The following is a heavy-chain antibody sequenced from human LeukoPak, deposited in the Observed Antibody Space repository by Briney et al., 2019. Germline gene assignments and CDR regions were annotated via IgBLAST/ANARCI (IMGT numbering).Heavy chain of an antibody. J-gene: IGHJ4*02. CDR1: GITLSNYG. D-gene: IGHD3-22*01. V-gene: IGHV3-23*01. CDR3: AKRGVVIRVILVGFHKEAYYFDS. Sequence: GGSLRLSCAVFGITLSNYGMTWVRQAPGKGLEWVAGISDTGGRTNFADSVKGRFTISRDNPKNTLYLQMNSLRAEDTAVYFCAKRGVVIRVILVGFHKEAYYFDSWGQGALVTVSS. CDR2: ISDTGGRT.